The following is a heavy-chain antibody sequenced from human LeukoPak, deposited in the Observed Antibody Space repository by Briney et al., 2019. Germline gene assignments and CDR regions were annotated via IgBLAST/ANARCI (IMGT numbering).Heavy chain of an antibody. CDR3: VRDSGQTSFDY. V-gene: IGHV3-48*03. CDR1: GFTFSSYE. D-gene: IGHD1-1*01. Sequence: GGSLRLSCAASGFTFSSYEMNWVRQAPGEGLEWVSYISSSGPTIYYADSVKGRFTISRDNAKNSLYLQMNSLRAEDTAVYYCVRDSGQTSFDYWGQGTLVTVSS. CDR2: ISSSGPTI. J-gene: IGHJ4*02.